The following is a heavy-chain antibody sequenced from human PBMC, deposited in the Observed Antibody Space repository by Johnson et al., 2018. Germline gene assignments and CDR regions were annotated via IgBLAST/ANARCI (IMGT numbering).Heavy chain of an antibody. CDR2: VRSKTNTYAT. CDR1: GFTLRCSP. J-gene: IGHJ4*02. CDR3: ARDRFSLSFGFFDY. V-gene: IGHV3-73*01. D-gene: IGHD2-15*01. Sequence: VQLGESGGGLVQPGGSLKLSCAASGFTLRCSPIHWVRQASGRGTEWVGRVRSKTNTYATAYAASVQGRFIISRDDSQNPAYLQMSIRKTDDPAVYDCARDRFSLSFGFFDYGGQRSLVTVSS.